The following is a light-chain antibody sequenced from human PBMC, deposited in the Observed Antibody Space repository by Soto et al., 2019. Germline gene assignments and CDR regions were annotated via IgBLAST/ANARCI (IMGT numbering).Light chain of an antibody. CDR3: QQYNRYPLT. CDR2: KAS. V-gene: IGKV1-5*03. CDR1: QSISSW. J-gene: IGKJ4*01. Sequence: DIQMTQSPSTLSASVGDRVTITCRASQSISSWLAWYQQKPGKAPNLLIYKASSLKSGVPSRFSGSGSGTEFTLTISSLQPDDFATYYCQQYNRYPLTFGGGTKVDIK.